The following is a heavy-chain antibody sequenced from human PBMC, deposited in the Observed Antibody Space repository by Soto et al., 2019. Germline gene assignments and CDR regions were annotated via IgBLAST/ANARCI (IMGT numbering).Heavy chain of an antibody. J-gene: IGHJ5*02. CDR1: GFTFSSYA. Sequence: GGSLRLSCAASGFTFSSYAMSWVRQAPGKGLEWVSAISGSGGSTYYADSVKGRFTISRDNSKNTLYLQMNSLRAEDTAVYYCAKDQYSSGGPEGGACWFDPWGQGTLVTVSS. V-gene: IGHV3-23*01. CDR3: AKDQYSSGGPEGGACWFDP. CDR2: ISGSGGST. D-gene: IGHD6-19*01.